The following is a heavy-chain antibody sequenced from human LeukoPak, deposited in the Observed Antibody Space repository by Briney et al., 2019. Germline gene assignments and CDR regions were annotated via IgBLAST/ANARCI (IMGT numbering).Heavy chain of an antibody. CDR3: ARLKEGIDY. V-gene: IGHV4-39*01. D-gene: IGHD3-10*01. CDR1: GASISSCSYF. CDR2: IYYSGNT. Sequence: PSETLSLTCTVSGASISSCSYFWGWIRQPPGKGLEWIGSIYYSGNTYYNPSLKSRVTISVGTSNNQFSLKLSSVTAADTAVYYCARLKEGIDYWGQGTLVTVSS. J-gene: IGHJ4*02.